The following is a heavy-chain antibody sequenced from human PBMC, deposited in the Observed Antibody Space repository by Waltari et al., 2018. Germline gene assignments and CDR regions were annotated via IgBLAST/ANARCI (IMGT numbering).Heavy chain of an antibody. Sequence: EVQLVESGGGLVQPGRSLRLSCTASGFTFGAYAMSWFRQAPGKGLEWVGFIRSKAYGGTTEYAASVKGRFTISRDDSKSIAYLQMNSLKTEDTAVYYCTRRILTGYCPDYWGQGTLVTVSS. V-gene: IGHV3-49*03. CDR1: GFTFGAYA. CDR3: TRRILTGYCPDY. CDR2: IRSKAYGGTT. J-gene: IGHJ4*02. D-gene: IGHD3-9*01.